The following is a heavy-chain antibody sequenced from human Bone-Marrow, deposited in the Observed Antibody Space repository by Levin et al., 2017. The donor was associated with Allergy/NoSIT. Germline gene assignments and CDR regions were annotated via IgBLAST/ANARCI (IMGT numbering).Heavy chain of an antibody. CDR1: GFAFSNYA. D-gene: IGHD6-19*01. J-gene: IGHJ5*02. CDR2: IRNNGDST. V-gene: IGHV3-23*02. CDR3: AKIAVPDTNKRGFDA. Sequence: GASVKVSCAASGFAFSNYAMEWVRQAPGKGLEWVAHIRNNGDSTSYGDSVKGRFTISRDNSENTLYLQMLSLRVEDTAVYYCAKIAVPDTNKRGFDAWGQGTLVTVSS.